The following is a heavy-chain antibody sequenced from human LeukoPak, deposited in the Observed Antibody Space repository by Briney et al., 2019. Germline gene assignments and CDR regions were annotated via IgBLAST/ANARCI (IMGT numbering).Heavy chain of an antibody. D-gene: IGHD6-13*01. CDR3: ATLAAAGSDCFDH. CDR2: INWNSDAT. V-gene: IGHV3-9*01. J-gene: IGHJ4*02. CDR1: GFIFDDYA. Sequence: PGGSLRLSCTTSGFIFDDYAMHWVRQAPGKGLEWVSTINWNSDATAYADSVRGRFTISRDNANNALYLQMNSLKPEDTALYYCATLAAAGSDCFDHWGQGTLVTVSS.